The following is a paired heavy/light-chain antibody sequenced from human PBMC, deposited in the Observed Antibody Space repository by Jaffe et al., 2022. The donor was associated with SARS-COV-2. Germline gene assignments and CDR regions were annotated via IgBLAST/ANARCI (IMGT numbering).Heavy chain of an antibody. CDR2: ISSGSSTI. CDR1: GFSFGAHG. Sequence: EVQLVESGGDLVQPGGSLRLSCAASGFSFGAHGMHWVRQAPGKGLEWLSYISSGSSTIFYADSVKGRFTISRDSAKNSLYLQMNSLRVEDTAVYYCARSTSSGYSWDDAFDIWGQGTMVTVSS. J-gene: IGHJ3*02. D-gene: IGHD3-22*01. V-gene: IGHV3-48*01. CDR3: ARSTSSGYSWDDAFDI.
Light chain of an antibody. J-gene: IGKJ1*01. CDR2: AAS. V-gene: IGKV1-39*01. CDR3: QQSYTTPRT. Sequence: DIQMTQSPSSLSASVGDRVTITCRASQTIGSYLNWYQQKPGKAPKLLIYAASSLQSGVPSRFSGSGSGTDFTLTVSSLEPEDLATYYCQQSYTTPRTFGQGTKVEIK. CDR1: QTIGSY.